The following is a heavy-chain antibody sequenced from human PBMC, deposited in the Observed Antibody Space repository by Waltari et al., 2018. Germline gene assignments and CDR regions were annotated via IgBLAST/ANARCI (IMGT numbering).Heavy chain of an antibody. D-gene: IGHD6-19*01. CDR2: ISGSGGST. Sequence: EVQLLESGGGLVQPGGSLRLSCAASGFPFSSYAMSWVRQAPGKGLEWVAAISGSGGSTYYADSVKGRFTISRDNSKNTLYLQMNSLRAEDTAVYYCAKEGGYSSGWYRQETDYWGQGTLVTVSS. J-gene: IGHJ4*02. V-gene: IGHV3-23*01. CDR1: GFPFSSYA. CDR3: AKEGGYSSGWYRQETDY.